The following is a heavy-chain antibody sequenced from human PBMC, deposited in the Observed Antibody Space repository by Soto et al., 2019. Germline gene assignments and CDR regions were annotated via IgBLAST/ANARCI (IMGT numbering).Heavy chain of an antibody. J-gene: IGHJ5*02. Sequence: ASVKVSCKASGYSFTAYYIHWVRQAPGQGLEWMGWINPNSGATNYEQKFRGWVTMTRDTSSNTAYMEVSRLRSDDTAVYYCARGHNIVVVPAAYNWFDPWGQGTLVTVSS. D-gene: IGHD2-2*01. CDR3: ARGHNIVVVPAAYNWFDP. V-gene: IGHV1-2*04. CDR2: INPNSGAT. CDR1: GYSFTAYY.